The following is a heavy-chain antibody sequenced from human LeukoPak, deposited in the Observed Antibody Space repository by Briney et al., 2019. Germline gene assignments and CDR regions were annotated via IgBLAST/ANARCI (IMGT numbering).Heavy chain of an antibody. J-gene: IGHJ4*02. CDR3: ATSRTVYATFDY. D-gene: IGHD2-8*01. CDR2: ISSTSTTI. CDR1: GFTFSSYW. V-gene: IGHV3-48*01. Sequence: GGSLRLSCAASGFTFSSYWMSWVRQAPGKGLGWVSYISSTSTTIYYAESVKGRFTISRDNGKNSLHLQMNSLRAEDTAVYYCATSRTVYATFDYWGQGTLVTVSA.